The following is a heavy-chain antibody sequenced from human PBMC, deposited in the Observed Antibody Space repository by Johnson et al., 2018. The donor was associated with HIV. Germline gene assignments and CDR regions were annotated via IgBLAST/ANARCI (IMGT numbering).Heavy chain of an antibody. V-gene: IGHV3-74*01. Sequence: VQLVESGGGLVQPGGSLTLSCAASGFTFSTYWMHWVRQAPGKGLVWVSRINSDGSSTSYADSVKGRFTISRDYSKNTLYLQMNSLRGEDTAVYYCATDRGGSYDAFHIWGQGTMVTVSS. CDR1: GFTFSTYW. D-gene: IGHD1-26*01. J-gene: IGHJ3*02. CDR3: ATDRGGSYDAFHI. CDR2: INSDGSST.